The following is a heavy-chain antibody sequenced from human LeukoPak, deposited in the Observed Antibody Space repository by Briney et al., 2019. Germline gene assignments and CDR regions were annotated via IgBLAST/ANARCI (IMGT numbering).Heavy chain of an antibody. CDR3: ARDQLGAVLYFNY. CDR1: GFTFSSYG. J-gene: IGHJ4*02. D-gene: IGHD1-1*01. Sequence: GGSLRLSCAASGFTFSSYGMSWVRQAPGKGLEWVSAITGSGGSTYYADSVKGRFTISRDNSKNTLYLQINSLRVEDTAVYYCARDQLGAVLYFNYWGQGTLVTVSS. V-gene: IGHV3-23*01. CDR2: ITGSGGST.